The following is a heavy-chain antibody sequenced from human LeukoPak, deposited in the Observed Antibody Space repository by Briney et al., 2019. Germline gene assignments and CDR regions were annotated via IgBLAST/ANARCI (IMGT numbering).Heavy chain of an antibody. D-gene: IGHD6-13*01. CDR1: GFTFSSYD. Sequence: TGGSLRLSCAASGFTFSSYDMTWVRQAPGKGLEWVSVISGSGGSTYYADSVKGRFTISRDNSKNTLHLQMNSLRAEDTAVYYCAKRSSSWYEDYWGQGTLVTVSS. CDR3: AKRSSSWYEDY. J-gene: IGHJ4*02. CDR2: ISGSGGST. V-gene: IGHV3-23*01.